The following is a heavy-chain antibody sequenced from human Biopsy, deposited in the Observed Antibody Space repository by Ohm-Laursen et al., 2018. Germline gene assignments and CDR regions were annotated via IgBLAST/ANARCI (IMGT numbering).Heavy chain of an antibody. V-gene: IGHV4-38-2*01. J-gene: IGHJ4*02. CDR3: ARGQALKSFDY. CDR1: GYSISSGYY. CDR2: IYHSGST. Sequence: GTLSLTCAVSGYSISSGYYWGWIRQPPGKGLEWIGSIYHSGSTYYNPSLKSRVTISVDTSKNQFSLKLSSGTAADTAGYYCARGQALKSFDYWGQGTLVTVSS.